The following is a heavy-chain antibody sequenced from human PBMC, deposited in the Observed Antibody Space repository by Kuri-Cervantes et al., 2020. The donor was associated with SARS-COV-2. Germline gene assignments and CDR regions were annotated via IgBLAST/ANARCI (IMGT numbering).Heavy chain of an antibody. V-gene: IGHV3-30-3*01. CDR3: ARDRSTHYFDY. CDR1: GGSISSSS. J-gene: IGHJ4*02. Sequence: GGSLRLSCTVSGGSISSSSYYWGWIRQAPGKGLEWVAVISYDGSNKYYADSVKGRFTISRDNSKNTLYLQMNSLRAEDTAVYYCARDRSTHYFDYWGQGTLVTVSS. CDR2: ISYDGSNK.